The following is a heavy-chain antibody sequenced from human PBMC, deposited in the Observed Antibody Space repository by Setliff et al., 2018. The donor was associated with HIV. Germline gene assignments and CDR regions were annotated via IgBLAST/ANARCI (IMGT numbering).Heavy chain of an antibody. CDR2: IYYTGTT. CDR1: GGSISSTY. D-gene: IGHD1-26*01. V-gene: IGHV4-59*01. Sequence: LSETLSLTCTVSGGSISSTYWSWIRQPPGKGLEWIGYIYYTGTTNYNPSFKSRVTISLDTSKTQFSLKLNSVTAADTAVYYCARGQPQGGGTYWSAFDIWGQGTMVTVSS. J-gene: IGHJ3*02. CDR3: ARGQPQGGGTYWSAFDI.